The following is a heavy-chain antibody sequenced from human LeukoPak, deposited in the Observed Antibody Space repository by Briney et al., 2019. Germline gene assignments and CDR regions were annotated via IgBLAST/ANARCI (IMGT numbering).Heavy chain of an antibody. Sequence: GGSLRLSCVSSGFAFNSYAMSWVRQAPGQGLEWVSTISVTGSSTYYADSVKGRFTTSRDNSKNTLYLHMNGLRVEDTAVYYCAKTLRSGDWYFDYWGQGTLVTVSS. CDR3: AKTLRSGDWYFDY. CDR1: GFAFNSYA. CDR2: ISVTGSST. V-gene: IGHV3-23*01. D-gene: IGHD2-21*02. J-gene: IGHJ4*02.